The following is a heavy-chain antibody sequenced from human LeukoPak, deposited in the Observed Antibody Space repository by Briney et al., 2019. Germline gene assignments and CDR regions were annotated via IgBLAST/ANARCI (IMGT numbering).Heavy chain of an antibody. CDR2: IIPILGIA. CDR3: ARLRGYYYDSSGYYPDY. J-gene: IGHJ4*02. CDR1: GGTFSSYA. Sequence: AASVKVSCKASGGTFSSYAISWVRQAPGQGLEWMGRIIPILGIANYAQKFQGRVTITADKSTSTAYMELSSLRSEDTAVYYCARLRGYYYDSSGYYPDYWGQGTLVTVSS. V-gene: IGHV1-69*04. D-gene: IGHD3-22*01.